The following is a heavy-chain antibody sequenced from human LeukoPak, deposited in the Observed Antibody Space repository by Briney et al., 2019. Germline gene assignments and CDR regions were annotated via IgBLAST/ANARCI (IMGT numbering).Heavy chain of an antibody. V-gene: IGHV4-38-2*02. J-gene: IGHJ6*03. CDR3: ARVFDSGSQAYFYYMDV. CDR2: IFHSGST. Sequence: SETLSLTCTVSGFSISSGYYWGWIRQPPGKGLEWIGSIFHSGSTYYNPSLKSRVTISVDTSKNQFSLNLNSVTAADTAVYYCARVFDSGSQAYFYYMDVWGKGTTVTIFS. D-gene: IGHD3-10*01. CDR1: GFSISSGYY.